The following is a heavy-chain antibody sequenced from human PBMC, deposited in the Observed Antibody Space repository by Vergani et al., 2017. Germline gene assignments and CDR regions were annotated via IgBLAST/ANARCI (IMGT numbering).Heavy chain of an antibody. CDR3: ACTVTPLYYFDY. Sequence: QVQLQESGPGLVKPSETLSLTCTVSGGSISSYYWRWIRQPPGKGLEWIGYIYYSGSTNYNPSLKSRVTISVDTSKNQFSLKLSSVTAADTAVYYCACTVTPLYYFDYWGQGTLVTVSS. CDR2: IYYSGST. J-gene: IGHJ4*02. V-gene: IGHV4-59*08. CDR1: GGSISSYY. D-gene: IGHD4-17*01.